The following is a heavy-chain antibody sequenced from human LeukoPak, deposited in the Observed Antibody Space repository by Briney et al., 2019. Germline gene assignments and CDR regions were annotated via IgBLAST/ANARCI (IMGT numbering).Heavy chain of an antibody. D-gene: IGHD3-22*01. CDR2: IDTNTGSP. J-gene: IGHJ4*02. Sequence: ASVKVSCKASGYTFTTYPINWVRQAPGQGLEWMGWIDTNTGSPTYAQGLTGRFAFSLDTSVSTAFLQISSLKAEDAALYFCVRGIDTTGYFNYWGQGTLVTVSS. CDR1: GYTFTTYP. V-gene: IGHV7-4-1*02. CDR3: VRGIDTTGYFNY.